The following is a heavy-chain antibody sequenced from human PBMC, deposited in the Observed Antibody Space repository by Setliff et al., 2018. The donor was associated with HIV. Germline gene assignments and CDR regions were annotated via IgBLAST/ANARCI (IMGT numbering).Heavy chain of an antibody. Sequence: SETLSLTCTVSGGSINSTSYYWGWIRQPPGNGLEWIGSIYHTGSTYYKPSLKSRVTISVDTSKNQFSLRLSSVAAGDTAVYYCAKEMWQWLVEGWFDPWGQGTLVTVSS. CDR1: GGSINSTSYY. CDR2: IYHTGST. D-gene: IGHD6-19*01. V-gene: IGHV4-39*02. J-gene: IGHJ5*02. CDR3: AKEMWQWLVEGWFDP.